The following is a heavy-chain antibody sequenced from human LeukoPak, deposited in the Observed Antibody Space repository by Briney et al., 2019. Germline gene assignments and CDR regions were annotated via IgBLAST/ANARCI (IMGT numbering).Heavy chain of an antibody. J-gene: IGHJ6*02. CDR2: ISGSGGST. CDR1: GFTFSSYA. CDR3: ARDPYSGSYPSYYGMDV. V-gene: IGHV3-23*01. Sequence: GGSLRLSCAASGFTFSSYAMSWVRQAPGKGLEWVSAISGSGGSTYYADSVKGRFTISRDNSKNTLYLQMNSLRAEDTAVYYCARDPYSGSYPSYYGMDVWGQGTTVTVSS. D-gene: IGHD1-26*01.